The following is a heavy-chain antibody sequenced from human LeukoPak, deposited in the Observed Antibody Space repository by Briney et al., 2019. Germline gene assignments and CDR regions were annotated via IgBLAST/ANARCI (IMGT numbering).Heavy chain of an antibody. J-gene: IGHJ6*02. CDR3: ARDRCSSTSCYMRYGMDL. CDR2: TNQDGSEK. D-gene: IGHD2-2*02. Sequence: GGSLTLSCAPSGFILSSLWMNWVRPAPGGGLEWVAKTNQDGSEKYFVNSVKGRFTISRDNAKNSLYLQMNRLRAEDTAVYYCARDRCSSTSCYMRYGMDLWGQGTTVTVSS. CDR1: GFILSSLW. V-gene: IGHV3-7*01.